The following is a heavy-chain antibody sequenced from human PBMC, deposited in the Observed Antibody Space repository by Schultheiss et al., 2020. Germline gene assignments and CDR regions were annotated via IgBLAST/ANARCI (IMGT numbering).Heavy chain of an antibody. CDR1: GYTFTGYY. Sequence: ASVKVSCKASGYTFTGYYMHWVRQAPGQGLEWMGWINPNSGGTNYAQKFQGRVTMTRDTSISTAYMELSRLRSDDTAVYYCARIRFGYDFWSGYYISDDLYYFDYWGQGTLVTVSS. J-gene: IGHJ4*02. D-gene: IGHD3-3*01. CDR2: INPNSGGT. CDR3: ARIRFGYDFWSGYYISDDLYYFDY. V-gene: IGHV1-2*02.